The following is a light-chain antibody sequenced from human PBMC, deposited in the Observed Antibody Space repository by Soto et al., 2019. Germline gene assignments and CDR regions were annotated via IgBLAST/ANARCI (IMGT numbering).Light chain of an antibody. CDR2: AAS. Sequence: VSWMTQSPSLLSASTGDRVTISCRMSQGISNYLAWYQQKPGKAPELLIYAASTLQSGVPSRFSGSGSGTDFTLTISCLQSEDFATYYCQQYYGFPRTFGQGTKV. CDR1: QGISNY. J-gene: IGKJ1*01. CDR3: QQYYGFPRT. V-gene: IGKV1D-8*03.